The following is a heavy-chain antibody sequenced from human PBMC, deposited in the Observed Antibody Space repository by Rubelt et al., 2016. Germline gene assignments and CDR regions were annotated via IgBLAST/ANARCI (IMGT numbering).Heavy chain of an antibody. CDR2: ISSSSSYI. CDR1: GFTFSSYA. D-gene: IGHD2-15*01. J-gene: IGHJ4*02. CDR3: ARDLLF. Sequence: VQLVESGGGVVQPGRSLRLSCAASGFTFSSYAMHWVRQAPGKGLEWVSSISSSSSYIYYADSVKGRFPVSRDNSKNSVYRQRNSLRAEDTAVYYCARDLLFGGQGTLVTVSS. V-gene: IGHV3-21*01.